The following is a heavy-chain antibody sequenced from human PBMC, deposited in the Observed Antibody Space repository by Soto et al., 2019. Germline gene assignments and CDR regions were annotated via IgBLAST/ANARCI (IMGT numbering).Heavy chain of an antibody. CDR2: IYYSGST. V-gene: IGHV4-59*01. CDR3: ARGGGDGYNLLLPQ. J-gene: IGHJ4*02. CDR1: GGSISSYY. D-gene: IGHD5-12*01. Sequence: SETLSLTCTVSGGSISSYYWSWIRQPPGKGLEWIGYIYYSGSTNYNPSLKSRVTISVDTSKNQFSLKLSSVTAADTAVYYCARGGGDGYNLLLPQWGQGTLVTVSS.